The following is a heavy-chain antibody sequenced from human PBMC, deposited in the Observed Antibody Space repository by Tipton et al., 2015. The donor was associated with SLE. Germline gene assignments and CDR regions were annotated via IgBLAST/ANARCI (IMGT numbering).Heavy chain of an antibody. J-gene: IGHJ4*02. Sequence: TLSLTCTVSDVSITSHYWSWIRQPPGKGLEYIGYIFFPGSTNYNPSLKSRVTISLDTSKNQFSLKVRSVTTADTAVYYCARMRGGYNAHYWGQGILVTVSS. CDR3: ARMRGGYNAHY. CDR2: IFFPGST. CDR1: DVSITSHY. V-gene: IGHV4-59*11. D-gene: IGHD5-24*01.